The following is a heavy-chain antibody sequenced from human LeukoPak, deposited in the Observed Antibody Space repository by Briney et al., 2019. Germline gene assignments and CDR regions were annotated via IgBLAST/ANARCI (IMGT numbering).Heavy chain of an antibody. CDR1: GGTFSSYA. CDR3: ARGPNYDFWSGYYMMHGWFDP. V-gene: IGHV1-69*05. Sequence: GASVKVSCKASGGTFSSYAISWVRQAPGQGLEWRGGIIPIFGTANYAQKFQGRVTITTDESTSTAYMELSSLRYEDAAVYYCARGPNYDFWSGYYMMHGWFDPWGQGTLVTVSS. J-gene: IGHJ5*02. CDR2: IIPIFGTA. D-gene: IGHD3-3*01.